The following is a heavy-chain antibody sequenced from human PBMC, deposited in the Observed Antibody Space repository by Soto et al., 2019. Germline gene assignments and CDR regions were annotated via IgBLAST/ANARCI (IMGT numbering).Heavy chain of an antibody. V-gene: IGHV1-69*01. J-gene: IGHJ6*02. Sequence: QVQLVQSGAEVKKPGSSVKVSCEASGGTFSNYAFSWVRQAPGQGLEWMGGIIPIVGTADYSQLFQGRVTITADEATNIAYMELSSLRSEDTAVYYWARGENYRGNSRYYYALDVWGQGTTVTVSS. CDR1: GGTFSNYA. CDR3: ARGENYRGNSRYYYALDV. CDR2: IIPIVGTA. D-gene: IGHD1-7*01.